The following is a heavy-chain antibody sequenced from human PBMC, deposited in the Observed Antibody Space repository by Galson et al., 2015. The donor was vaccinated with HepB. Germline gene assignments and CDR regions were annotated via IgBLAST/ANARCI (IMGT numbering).Heavy chain of an antibody. Sequence: SVKVSCKASGYTFTSYAMHWVRQAPGQRLEWMGWINAGNGNTKHSQKFQGRVTITRDTSASTAYMELSSLRSEDTAVYYCASPGGYSYGFDYWGQGTLVTVSS. J-gene: IGHJ4*02. D-gene: IGHD5-18*01. CDR2: INAGNGNT. CDR3: ASPGGYSYGFDY. CDR1: GYTFTSYA. V-gene: IGHV1-3*01.